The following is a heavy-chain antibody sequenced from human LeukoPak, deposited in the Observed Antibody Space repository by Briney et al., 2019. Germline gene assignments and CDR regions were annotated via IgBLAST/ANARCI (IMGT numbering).Heavy chain of an antibody. Sequence: SETLSLTCAVYGGSFSGSYCSWIRQPPGKGLEWIGEINHSGSTNYNPSLKSRVTISVDTSKTQFSLKLSSVTAADTAVYYCARDSEAPGAQAYWGQETLVTVSS. J-gene: IGHJ4*02. CDR2: INHSGST. CDR1: GGSFSGSY. V-gene: IGHV4-34*01. CDR3: ARDSEAPGAQAY. D-gene: IGHD3-10*01.